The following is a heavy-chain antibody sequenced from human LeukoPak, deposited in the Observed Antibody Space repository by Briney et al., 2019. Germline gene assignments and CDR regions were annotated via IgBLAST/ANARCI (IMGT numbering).Heavy chain of an antibody. J-gene: IGHJ4*02. V-gene: IGHV6-1*01. CDR2: TYYRSKWYN. Sequence: SQTLSLTCAISGDSVSSNSAAWNWIRQSPSRGLEWLGRTYYRSKWYNDYAVSVKSRITINPDTSKNQFSLQLNSVTPEDTAVYYRARAAPYYYGSGSSNYFDYWGQGTLVTVSS. CDR1: GDSVSSNSAA. D-gene: IGHD3-10*01. CDR3: ARAAPYYYGSGSSNYFDY.